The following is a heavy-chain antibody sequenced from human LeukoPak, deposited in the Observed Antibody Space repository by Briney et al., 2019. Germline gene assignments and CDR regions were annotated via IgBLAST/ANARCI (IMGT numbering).Heavy chain of an antibody. Sequence: SGGSLRLSCAASGFTFSSYGMHWVRQAPGKGLEWVAFIRYDGSNKYYADSVMGRFTISRDNSKNTLNLQMDSLRADDTAVYYCGKGPGYSVYDNLPHHWGQGTLVTVSS. J-gene: IGHJ5*02. CDR2: IRYDGSNK. CDR3: GKGPGYSVYDNLPHH. CDR1: GFTFSSYG. V-gene: IGHV3-30*02. D-gene: IGHD5/OR15-5a*01.